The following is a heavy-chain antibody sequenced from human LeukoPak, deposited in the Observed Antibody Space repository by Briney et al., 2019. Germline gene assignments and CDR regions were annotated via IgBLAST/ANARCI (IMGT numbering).Heavy chain of an antibody. D-gene: IGHD3-10*01. V-gene: IGHV3-48*02. CDR3: ARDRYYGPDY. J-gene: IGHJ4*02. CDR2: ISDSSSFI. CDR1: GFTFSGTA. Sequence: PGGSLRLSCEASGFTFSGTAMNWVRQAPGKGLEWIAYISDSSSFIFYVDSERGRFTISRDNAKNSLYLQVDSLSDEDTAVYYCARDRYYGPDYWGQGTLVTVSS.